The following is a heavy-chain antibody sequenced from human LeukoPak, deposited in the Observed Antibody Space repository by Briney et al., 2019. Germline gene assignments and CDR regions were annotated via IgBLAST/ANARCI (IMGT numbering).Heavy chain of an antibody. V-gene: IGHV4-30-4*01. CDR2: IYYSGSP. CDR1: CVSIFMVEDY. J-gene: IGHJ3*01. D-gene: IGHD3-10*01. Sequence: SGALALIWTVSCVSIFMVEDYWSGLGHPAGNGVDGVGYIYYSGSPTYNPSLKSPVIISDDTSKTQFSLKPSYVPAADPAVYYCAREVNAMVRGVTADAFDLWGQGTMVTVSS. CDR3: AREVNAMVRGVTADAFDL.